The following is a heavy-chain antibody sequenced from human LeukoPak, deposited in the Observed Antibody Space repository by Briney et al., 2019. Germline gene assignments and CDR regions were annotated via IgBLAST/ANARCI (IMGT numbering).Heavy chain of an antibody. D-gene: IGHD3-3*01. CDR1: GFTFSSYA. CDR3: AKDQGVD. Sequence: GGSLRLSCAASGFTFSSYAMSWVRQAPGEGLEWVSAISGSGSSTHYADSVRGRFTISRDNSKNTLYQQMNSLRAEDTAVYYCAKDQGVDWGQGTLVTVSS. CDR2: ISGSGSST. J-gene: IGHJ4*02. V-gene: IGHV3-23*01.